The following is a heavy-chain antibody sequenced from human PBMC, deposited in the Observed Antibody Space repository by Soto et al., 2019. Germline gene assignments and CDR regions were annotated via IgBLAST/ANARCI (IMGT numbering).Heavy chain of an antibody. CDR2: IIPIFSTP. CDR1: GGTFGSYA. Sequence: QVPLVQSGAEVKKPGSSVKVSCKTSGGTFGSYAISWVRQAPVQGLEWMGGIIPIFSTPTHAHKFQARVMITADESTSTADMQLSSLRSEDGAVYYCARPIQYYFDAGAQSAWFYPWGQGALVTVSS. J-gene: IGHJ5*02. CDR3: ARPIQYYFDAGAQSAWFYP. D-gene: IGHD3-22*01. V-gene: IGHV1-69*12.